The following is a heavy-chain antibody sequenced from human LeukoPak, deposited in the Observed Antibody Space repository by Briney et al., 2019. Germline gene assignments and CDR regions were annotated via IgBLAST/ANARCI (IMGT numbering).Heavy chain of an antibody. V-gene: IGHV3-7*01. D-gene: IGHD1-26*01. Sequence: GGSLRLSCATFGFAFSDYWMTWVRQVPGKGLEWVANINREGNEKYYVDSVKGRFTISRDNAKNSVDLQMDSLRVEDTAVYYCARVGTWELDFWGQGTLVTVSS. CDR3: ARVGTWELDF. CDR2: INREGNEK. CDR1: GFAFSDYW. J-gene: IGHJ4*02.